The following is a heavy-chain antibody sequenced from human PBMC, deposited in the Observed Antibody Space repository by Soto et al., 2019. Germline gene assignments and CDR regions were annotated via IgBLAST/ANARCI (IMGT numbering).Heavy chain of an antibody. D-gene: IGHD2-2*01. CDR2: IYHSGST. CDR1: GGSISSGGYS. Sequence: SETLSLTCAVSGGSISSGGYSWSWIRQPPGKGLEWIGYIYHSGSTYYNPSLKSRVTISVDRSKNQFSLKLTSVTAADTAVYYCARVPDRWGQGTLVTVSS. J-gene: IGHJ5*02. CDR3: ARVPDR. V-gene: IGHV4-30-2*01.